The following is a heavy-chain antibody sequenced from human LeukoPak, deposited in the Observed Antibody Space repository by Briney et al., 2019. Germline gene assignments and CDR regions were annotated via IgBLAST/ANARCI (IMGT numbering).Heavy chain of an antibody. CDR3: ARGVTARGFYYYMDI. V-gene: IGHV1-2*02. CDR2: INPHSGGT. Sequence: ASVTVSCKASGGTFRSYAISWVRQAPGQGLEWMGWINPHSGGTNYAQEFQGRVTMTRDTSISTAYMELSSLRPDDTAVYSCARGVTARGFYYYMDIWGNGTTVTISS. J-gene: IGHJ6*03. CDR1: GGTFRSYA. D-gene: IGHD2-21*02.